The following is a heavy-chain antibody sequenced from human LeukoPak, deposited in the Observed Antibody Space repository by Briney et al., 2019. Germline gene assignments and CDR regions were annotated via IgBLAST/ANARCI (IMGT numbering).Heavy chain of an antibody. CDR2: IYYSGST. D-gene: IGHD2-15*01. Sequence: SETLSLTCTVSGGSISSNDYYWSWIRQPPGKGLGWIGYIYYSGSTYYNPSLKSRVTISVDTSKNQFSLKLSSVTAADTAVYYCAREFRAESTHDYWGQGTLVTVSS. V-gene: IGHV4-30-4*01. J-gene: IGHJ4*02. CDR3: AREFRAESTHDY. CDR1: GGSISSNDYY.